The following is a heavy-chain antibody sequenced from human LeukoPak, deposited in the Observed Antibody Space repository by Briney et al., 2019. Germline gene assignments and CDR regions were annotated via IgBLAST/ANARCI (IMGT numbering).Heavy chain of an antibody. CDR2: IYYSGST. V-gene: IGHV4-59*11. J-gene: IGHJ4*02. D-gene: IGHD2-2*02. CDR1: GGSISSHY. CDR3: ARAYCSSTGCYTHFDY. Sequence: SETLSLTCTVSGGSISSHYWGWIRQPPGKGLEWIGYIYYSGSTNYNPSLKSRVTISVDTSKNQFSLKLSSVTAADTAVYYCARAYCSSTGCYTHFDYWGQGTLVTVSS.